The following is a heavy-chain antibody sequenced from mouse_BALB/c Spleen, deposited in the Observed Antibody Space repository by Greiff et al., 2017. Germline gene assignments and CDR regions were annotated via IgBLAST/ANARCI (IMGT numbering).Heavy chain of an antibody. CDR1: GYTFTDYY. Sequence: VQLQQSGAELARPGASVKLSCKASGYTFTDYYINWVKQRTGQGLEWIGEIYPGSGNTYYNEKFKGKATLTADKSSSTAYMQLSSLTSEDSAVYVCAIGYAMDYWGQGTSVTVSS. CDR2: IYPGSGNT. CDR3: AIGYAMDY. J-gene: IGHJ4*01. V-gene: IGHV1-77*01.